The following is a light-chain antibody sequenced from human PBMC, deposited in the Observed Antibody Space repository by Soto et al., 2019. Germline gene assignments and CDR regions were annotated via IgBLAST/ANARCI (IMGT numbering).Light chain of an antibody. CDR1: QSVSSY. Sequence: ESVLTQSPATLSLSPGERATLCCRASQSVSSYLAWYQQKPGQTPRLLIYDASTRATDIPARFSGSGSGTDFTLTISSLLSEDFAVYYCHQYYKWPLTFGGGTKVDIK. V-gene: IGKV3-15*01. CDR2: DAS. J-gene: IGKJ4*01. CDR3: HQYYKWPLT.